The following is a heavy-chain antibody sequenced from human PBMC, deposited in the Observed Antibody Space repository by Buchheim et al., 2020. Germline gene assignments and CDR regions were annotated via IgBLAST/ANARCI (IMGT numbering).Heavy chain of an antibody. CDR2: ISSGGNSK. CDR3: VYWSGSYDYGLDV. CDR1: GFAFRNYD. Sequence: EVQLVDSGGGLVQPGGSLRVSCAASGFAFRNYDMNWVRQAPGQGLEWVSYISSGGNSKYYADSVKGRFTVPRDNAKYSLPLQMNSLRVDDTGVYYCVYWSGSYDYGLDVWGQGTT. D-gene: IGHD2-8*02. V-gene: IGHV3-48*03. J-gene: IGHJ6*02.